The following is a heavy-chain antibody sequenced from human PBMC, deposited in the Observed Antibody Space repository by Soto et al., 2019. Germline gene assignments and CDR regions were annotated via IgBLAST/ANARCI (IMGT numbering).Heavy chain of an antibody. CDR2: ISYDGNNK. Sequence: QVQLVESGGGMVQPGRSLRLSCAASGFILSTYAMYWVRQAPGKGLEWVAVISYDGNNKYYADSVKGRFTISRDNSKNTLYLQMNSLRAEDTAVYYCARAGCDGGSCYTLVGLRYGMDVWGQGTTVTVSS. CDR1: GFILSTYA. D-gene: IGHD2-15*01. CDR3: ARAGCDGGSCYTLVGLRYGMDV. V-gene: IGHV3-30-3*01. J-gene: IGHJ6*02.